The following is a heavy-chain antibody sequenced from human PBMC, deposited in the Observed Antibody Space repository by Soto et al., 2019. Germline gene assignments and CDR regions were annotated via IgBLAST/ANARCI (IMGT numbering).Heavy chain of an antibody. J-gene: IGHJ6*03. D-gene: IGHD2-21*01. Sequence: QVQLQESGPGLVRPSETLSLTCTVAGGSISDYFWSWIRQPPGKGLEWIGYIYYSGTATYNPSLKSRVTLSIDTSKNQLSMKMTSLTAADTAVYYCARTWYSCYYMDVWGKGTTVTVSS. CDR2: IYYSGTA. V-gene: IGHV4-59*01. CDR3: ARTWYSCYYMDV. CDR1: GGSISDYF.